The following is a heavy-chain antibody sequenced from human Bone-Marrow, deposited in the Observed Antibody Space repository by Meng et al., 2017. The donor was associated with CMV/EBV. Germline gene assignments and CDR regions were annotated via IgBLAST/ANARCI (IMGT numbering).Heavy chain of an antibody. CDR2: IIPIFGTA. Sequence: SVKVSCKASGGTFSSYAISWVRQAPGQGLEWMGGIIPIFGTANYAQKFQGRVTITTDESTSTAYMELSRLRSDDTAVYYCARGREVELNGYWGQGTLVTVSS. D-gene: IGHD1-7*01. V-gene: IGHV1-69*05. J-gene: IGHJ4*02. CDR1: GGTFSSYA. CDR3: ARGREVELNGY.